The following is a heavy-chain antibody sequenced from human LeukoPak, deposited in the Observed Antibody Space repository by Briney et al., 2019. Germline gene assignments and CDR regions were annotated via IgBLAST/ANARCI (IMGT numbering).Heavy chain of an antibody. CDR1: GFTFSSYS. CDR2: ISSSSSYI. J-gene: IGHJ4*02. V-gene: IGHV3-21*01. Sequence: GGSLRLSCAASGFTFSSYSMNWVRQAPGKGLEWVSSISSSSSYIYYADSVKGRFTISRDNAKNSLYLQMSSLRAEDTAVYYCARDSPSSNSRFDYWGQGTLVTVSS. CDR3: ARDSPSSNSRFDY. D-gene: IGHD6-13*01.